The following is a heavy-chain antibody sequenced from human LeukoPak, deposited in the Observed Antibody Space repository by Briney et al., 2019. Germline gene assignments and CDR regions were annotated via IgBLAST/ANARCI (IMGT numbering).Heavy chain of an antibody. V-gene: IGHV1-8*01. Sequence: ASVKVSCKASGYTFASYDINWVRQATGQGLEWMGWMNPNSGNTGYAQKFQGRVTMTRNTSISTAYMELSSLRSEDTAVYYCARGHYYDSSGDPDAFDIWGQGTMVTVSS. CDR2: MNPNSGNT. J-gene: IGHJ3*02. CDR3: ARGHYYDSSGDPDAFDI. CDR1: GYTFASYD. D-gene: IGHD3-22*01.